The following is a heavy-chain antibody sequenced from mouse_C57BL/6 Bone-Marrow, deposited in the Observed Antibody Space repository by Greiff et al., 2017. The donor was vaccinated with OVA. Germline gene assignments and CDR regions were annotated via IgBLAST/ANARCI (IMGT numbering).Heavy chain of an antibody. CDR3: SSRVCHFDY. D-gene: IGHD6-1*01. CDR1: GYTFTGYW. V-gene: IGHV1-9*01. J-gene: IGHJ2*01. CDR2: ILPGSGST. Sequence: VQLQQSGAELMKPGASVKLSCKATGYTFTGYWIEWVNQRPGHGLEWIGEILPGSGSTNYNEKFKGKSTFTADTSSNTAYMQLSSLTSEDSADNYWSSRVCHFDYWGQGTTLTVSS.